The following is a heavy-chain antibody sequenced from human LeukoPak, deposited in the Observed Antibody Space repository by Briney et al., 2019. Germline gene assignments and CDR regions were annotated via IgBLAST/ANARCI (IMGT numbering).Heavy chain of an antibody. J-gene: IGHJ4*02. CDR1: GFTFSSYG. CDR3: AKDPGAKYYFDY. D-gene: IGHD3-10*01. Sequence: GGSLRLSCAASGFTFSSYGMHWVRQAPGKGLEWVAFIRYDGSNKYYADSVKGRFTISSDNSKNTLYLQMNSLTTEDTAVYYCAKDPGAKYYFDYWGQGTPVTVSS. V-gene: IGHV3-30*02. CDR2: IRYDGSNK.